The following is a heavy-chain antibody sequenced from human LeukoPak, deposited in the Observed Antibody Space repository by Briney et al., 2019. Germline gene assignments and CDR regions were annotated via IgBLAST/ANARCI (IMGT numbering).Heavy chain of an antibody. V-gene: IGHV4-34*01. CDR1: GGSFSGYY. CDR2: INHSGST. Sequence: SETLSLTCAVYGGSFSGYYWSWIRQPPGKGLEWIGEINHSGSTNYNPSLKSRVTISVDTSKNQFSLKLSSVTAADTAVYYCARVEQQLQVYDYWGQGTLVTVSS. J-gene: IGHJ4*02. D-gene: IGHD6-13*01. CDR3: ARVEQQLQVYDY.